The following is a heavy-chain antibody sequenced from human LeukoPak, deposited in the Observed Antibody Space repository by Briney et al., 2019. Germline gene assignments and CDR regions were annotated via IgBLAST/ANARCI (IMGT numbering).Heavy chain of an antibody. J-gene: IGHJ2*01. CDR2: IYYSGST. Sequence: SETLSLTCTVSGGSISSYYWSWIRQPPGKGLEWIGYIYYSGSTNYNPSLKSRVTISVDTSKNQFSLKLSSVTAADTAVYYCAREVLAVAVNHWYFDLWGRGTLVTVSS. CDR1: GGSISSYY. D-gene: IGHD6-19*01. CDR3: AREVLAVAVNHWYFDL. V-gene: IGHV4-59*01.